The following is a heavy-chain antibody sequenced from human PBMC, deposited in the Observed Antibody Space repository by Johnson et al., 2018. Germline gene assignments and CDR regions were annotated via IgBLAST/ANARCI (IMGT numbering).Heavy chain of an antibody. CDR3: ARDGVTHAFDI. J-gene: IGHJ3*02. V-gene: IGHV3-33*01. CDR2: IWFDGSNK. D-gene: IGHD2-21*02. CDR1: GFTFSSYG. Sequence: VQLVESGGGVVQPGRSLRLSCAASGFTFSSYGMHWVRQAPGKGLEWVAVIWFDGSNKYYADSVKGRFTISRDNSKNTLYLQMNSLRAEDTAIYYCARDGVTHAFDIWGQGTMVTVSP.